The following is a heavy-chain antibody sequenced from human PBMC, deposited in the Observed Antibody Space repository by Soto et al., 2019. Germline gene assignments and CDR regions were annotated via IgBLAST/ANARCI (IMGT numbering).Heavy chain of an antibody. Sequence: EGSLRLSCAASGFTFSSYAMSWVRQAPGKGLEWVSAISGSGGSTYYADSVKGRFTISRDNSKNTLYLQMNSLRAEDTAVYYCAKDRRITIFTIYYGMDVWGQGTTVTVSS. J-gene: IGHJ6*02. D-gene: IGHD3-3*01. CDR2: ISGSGGST. CDR1: GFTFSSYA. CDR3: AKDRRITIFTIYYGMDV. V-gene: IGHV3-23*01.